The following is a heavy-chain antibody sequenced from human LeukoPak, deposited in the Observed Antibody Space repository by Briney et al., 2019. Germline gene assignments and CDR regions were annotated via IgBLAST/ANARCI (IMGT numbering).Heavy chain of an antibody. CDR3: ARDMVAGTGWFDP. Sequence: SETLSLTCTVSGGSISSYYWSWIRRPPGKGLECIGYIYYTGSTNYNPSLKSRVTISVDTSKNQFSLKLSSVTAADTAVYYCARDMVAGTGWFDPWGQGTLVSVSS. V-gene: IGHV4-59*01. CDR2: IYYTGST. CDR1: GGSISSYY. J-gene: IGHJ5*02. D-gene: IGHD6-19*01.